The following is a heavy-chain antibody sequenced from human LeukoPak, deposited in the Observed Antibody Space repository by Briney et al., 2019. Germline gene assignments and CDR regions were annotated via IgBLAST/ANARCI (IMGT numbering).Heavy chain of an antibody. CDR2: ISYDGSNK. CDR1: GFTFSSYG. D-gene: IGHD6-19*01. V-gene: IGHV3-30*18. Sequence: PGGSLRLSCAASGFTFSSYGMHWVRQAPGKGLEWVAVISYDGSNKYYADSVKGRFTISRDNSKNTLYLQMNSLRAEDTAVYYCAKDLRSGFSSGWSGYWGQGTLVTVSS. CDR3: AKDLRSGFSSGWSGY. J-gene: IGHJ4*02.